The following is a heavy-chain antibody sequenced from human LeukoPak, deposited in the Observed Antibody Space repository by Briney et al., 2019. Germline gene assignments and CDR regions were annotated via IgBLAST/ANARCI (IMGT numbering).Heavy chain of an antibody. CDR3: AREYDILTAYHASFDY. Sequence: GGSLRLSCAASGFTLSSYWMSWVRQTPGKGLEWVANIKQDGSEEYYVDSVKGRFTISRDNAKNSLSLQMDSLRAEDTAVYYCAREYDILTAYHASFDYWGQGTLVTVSS. CDR1: GFTLSSYW. CDR2: IKQDGSEE. V-gene: IGHV3-7*01. J-gene: IGHJ4*02. D-gene: IGHD3-9*01.